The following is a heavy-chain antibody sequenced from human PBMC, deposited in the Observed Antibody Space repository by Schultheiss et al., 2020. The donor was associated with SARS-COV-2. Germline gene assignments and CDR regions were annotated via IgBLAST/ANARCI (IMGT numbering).Heavy chain of an antibody. D-gene: IGHD1-26*01. CDR1: GFTFSNYA. V-gene: IGHV3-23*01. J-gene: IGHJ4*02. CDR3: TTDDGGSYRAFWKY. Sequence: GSLRLSCAASGFTFSNYAMNWVRQAPGKGLEWVSVISGSGAGTYYSDSVRGRFAISRDNSKSTLYLQMNSLRPEDTAVYYCTTDDGGSYRAFWKYWGQGTLVTVSS. CDR2: ISGSGAGT.